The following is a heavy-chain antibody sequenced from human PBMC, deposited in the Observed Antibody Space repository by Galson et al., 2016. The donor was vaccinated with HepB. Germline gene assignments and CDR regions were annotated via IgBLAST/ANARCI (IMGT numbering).Heavy chain of an antibody. CDR1: GFRFSSYT. Sequence: SLRLSCAASGFRFSSYTMNWVRQAPGKWLEWVATIDSRTPTTHYADSVRGRFTISRDNSKDTVYLQMISLTAEDTATYYCTVWMSHYIDYWGQGTLVTVSS. V-gene: IGHV3-23*01. D-gene: IGHD3-16*01. J-gene: IGHJ4*02. CDR2: IDSRTPTT. CDR3: TVWMSHYIDY.